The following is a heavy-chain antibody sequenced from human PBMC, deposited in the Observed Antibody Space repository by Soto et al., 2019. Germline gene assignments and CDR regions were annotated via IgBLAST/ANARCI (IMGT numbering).Heavy chain of an antibody. Sequence: ASVKVSCKASGYTFTSYGISWVRQAPGQGLEWMGWISAYNGNTNYAQKLQGRVTMTTDTSTSTAYMELRSLRSDDTAVYYCARARDYYGSASYFCMDVWGQGTTVSVS. CDR2: ISAYNGNT. CDR3: ARARDYYGSASYFCMDV. D-gene: IGHD3-10*01. V-gene: IGHV1-18*01. CDR1: GYTFTSYG. J-gene: IGHJ6*02.